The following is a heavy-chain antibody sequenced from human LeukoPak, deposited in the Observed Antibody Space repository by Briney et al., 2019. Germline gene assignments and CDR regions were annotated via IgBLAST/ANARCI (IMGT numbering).Heavy chain of an antibody. V-gene: IGHV3-30-3*01. D-gene: IGHD6-6*01. Sequence: SGGSLRLSCAVSGFTFSNYAMHWVRQAPGKGLEWVAVISYDGTNKYYTDSVKGRFTISRDNSKNTLYLQMNSLRAEDTALYHCARVGAIAARPPYYYYGMDVWGQGTTVTVSS. J-gene: IGHJ6*02. CDR1: GFTFSNYA. CDR2: ISYDGTNK. CDR3: ARVGAIAARPPYYYYGMDV.